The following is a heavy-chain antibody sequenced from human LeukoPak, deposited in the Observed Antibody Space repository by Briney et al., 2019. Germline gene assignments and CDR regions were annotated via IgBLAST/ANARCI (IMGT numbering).Heavy chain of an antibody. Sequence: SETLSLTCTVSGGSISSYYWSWIRQPAGKGLEWLGRIYISGSTNYNPSLKSRVTMSVDTSKNQFSLKLSSVTAADTAVYYCAREGELYGSITASPPGAHDWFAPGGKGPLVTVSS. D-gene: IGHD2-2*01. CDR3: AREGELYGSITASPPGAHDWFAP. CDR2: IYISGST. J-gene: IGHJ5*02. V-gene: IGHV4-4*07. CDR1: GGSISSYY.